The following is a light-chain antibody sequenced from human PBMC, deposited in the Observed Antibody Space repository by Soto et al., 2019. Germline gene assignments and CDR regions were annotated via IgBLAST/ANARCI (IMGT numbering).Light chain of an antibody. CDR2: DAS. CDR1: QSIGRF. Sequence: DIQMTQSPSTLSASVGDRVTITCRASQSIGRFLAGYQHQPGKAPNLLIYDASTLESGVPSRFSGTGSGTEFTFSLTSLQPEDFGTYYCQQCYMGWTFGQGTKVDFK. V-gene: IGKV1-5*01. CDR3: QQCYMGWT. J-gene: IGKJ1*01.